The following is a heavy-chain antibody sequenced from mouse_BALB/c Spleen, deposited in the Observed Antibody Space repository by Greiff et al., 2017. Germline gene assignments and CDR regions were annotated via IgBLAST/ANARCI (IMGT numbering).Heavy chain of an antibody. CDR1: GFNIKDYY. CDR2: IDPENGDT. V-gene: IGHV14-4*02. J-gene: IGHJ3*02. CDR3: NEEKR. Sequence: EVQLQQPGAELVRSGASVKLSCTASGFNIKDYYMHWVKQRPEQGLEWIGWIDPENGDTEYAPKFQGKATMTADTSSNTAYLQLSSLTSEDTAVYYCNEEKRWGQGTLVTVSA.